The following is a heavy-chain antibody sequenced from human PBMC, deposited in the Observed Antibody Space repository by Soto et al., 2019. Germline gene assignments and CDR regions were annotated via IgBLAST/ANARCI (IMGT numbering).Heavy chain of an antibody. CDR3: ARGRDSSGREIDY. V-gene: IGHV4-34*01. Sequence: PSETLSLTCAVYGGSFSGYYWSWIRQPPGKGLEWIGEINHSGSTNYNPSLKSRVTISVDTSKNQFSLKLSSVTAADTAVYYCARGRDSSGREIDYWGQGTLVTVSS. CDR2: INHSGST. CDR1: GGSFSGYY. J-gene: IGHJ4*02. D-gene: IGHD6-19*01.